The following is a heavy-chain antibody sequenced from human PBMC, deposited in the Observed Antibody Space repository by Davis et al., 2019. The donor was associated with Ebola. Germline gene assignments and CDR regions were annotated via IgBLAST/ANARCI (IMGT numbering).Heavy chain of an antibody. CDR3: ARHHRITIFGVVETYYMDV. CDR1: GDPFTTHA. V-gene: IGHV1-18*04. Sequence: ASVKVSCKSSGDPFTTHAITWVRQAPGQGLEWMGWMSTNNGNTNYAQKLQGRVTMTTDTSTSTAYMELRSLRSDDTAVYYCARHHRITIFGVVETYYMDVWGKGTTVTVSS. CDR2: MSTNNGNT. J-gene: IGHJ6*03. D-gene: IGHD3-3*01.